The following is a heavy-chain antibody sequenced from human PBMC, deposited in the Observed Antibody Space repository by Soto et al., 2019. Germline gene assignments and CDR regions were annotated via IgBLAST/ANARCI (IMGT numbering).Heavy chain of an antibody. CDR3: AKGGEYYDFWSGSYAFDI. Sequence: PGGSLRLSCAASGFTFSSYAMSWVRQAPGKGLEWVSAISGSGGSTYYADSVKGRFTISRDNSKNTLYLQMNSLRAEDTAVYYCAKGGEYYDFWSGSYAFDIWGHGTMVTVSS. J-gene: IGHJ3*02. D-gene: IGHD3-3*01. CDR1: GFTFSSYA. CDR2: ISGSGGST. V-gene: IGHV3-23*01.